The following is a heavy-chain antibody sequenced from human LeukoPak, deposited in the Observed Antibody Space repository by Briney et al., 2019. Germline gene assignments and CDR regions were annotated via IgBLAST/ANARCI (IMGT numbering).Heavy chain of an antibody. V-gene: IGHV3-7*01. D-gene: IGHD6-13*01. CDR1: GFTFSSYW. CDR3: ARDGTAAGLYFDL. CDR2: INQNGVEK. Sequence: PGGSLRLSCAASGFTFSSYWMSWVRQAPGKGLEWVASINQNGVEKSSVDSVKGRFTISRDNAKNSLYLQMSSLRAEDTAVYYCARDGTAAGLYFDLWGQGTLVTVSS. J-gene: IGHJ4*01.